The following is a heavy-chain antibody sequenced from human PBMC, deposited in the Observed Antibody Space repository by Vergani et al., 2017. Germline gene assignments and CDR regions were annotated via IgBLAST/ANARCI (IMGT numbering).Heavy chain of an antibody. V-gene: IGHV3-23*04. D-gene: IGHD6-19*01. Sequence: EVQLVESGGGLVQPGGSLRLSCAASGFTFSSYAMSWVRQAPGKGLEWVSAISGSGGSTYYADSVKGRFTISRDNSKNTLYLQMNSLRAEDTAVYYCAKDLKAVAVAGGWFDPWGQGTLVTVSS. J-gene: IGHJ5*02. CDR3: AKDLKAVAVAGGWFDP. CDR2: ISGSGGST. CDR1: GFTFSSYA.